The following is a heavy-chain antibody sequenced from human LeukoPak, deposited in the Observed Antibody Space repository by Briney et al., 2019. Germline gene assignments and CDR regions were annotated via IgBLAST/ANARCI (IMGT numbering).Heavy chain of an antibody. J-gene: IGHJ4*02. Sequence: ASVKVSCKASGYTFTDYYMHWVRQAPGLGLEWMGWISPNSGDTNYAQKFQGRVTMTRDTSISTAYMELSRLISDDTAVYYCARDGGFDFWGQGTLATVSS. CDR2: ISPNSGDT. V-gene: IGHV1-2*02. CDR3: ARDGGFDF. CDR1: GYTFTDYY.